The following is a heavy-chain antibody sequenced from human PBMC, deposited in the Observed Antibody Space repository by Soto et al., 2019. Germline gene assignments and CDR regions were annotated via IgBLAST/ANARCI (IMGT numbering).Heavy chain of an antibody. V-gene: IGHV4-34*01. CDR1: GGSFSGYY. D-gene: IGHD3-10*01. J-gene: IGHJ6*02. Sequence: PSETLSLTCAVYGGSFSGYYWSWIRQPPGKGLEWIGEINHSGSTNYNPSLKSRVTISVDTSKNQFSLKLSSVTAADTAVYYCARGSITMVRGVIKGSYYYYGMDVWGQGTTVT. CDR3: ARGSITMVRGVIKGSYYYYGMDV. CDR2: INHSGST.